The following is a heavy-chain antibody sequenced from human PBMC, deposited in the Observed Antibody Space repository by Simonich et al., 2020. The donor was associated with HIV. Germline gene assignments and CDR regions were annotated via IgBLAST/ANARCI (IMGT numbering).Heavy chain of an antibody. CDR2: NNPKSGGT. Sequence: QVQLVQSGAEVKKPGASVKVSCKASGYTFTGYHIHWGRQAPGQGLEWMGWNNPKSGGTNYAQKFQGRVTMTSDTSIRTAYMELSSLTSDDTAVYYCARTLTSDGGNYWGQGTLVTVSS. V-gene: IGHV1-2*02. D-gene: IGHD6-6*01. J-gene: IGHJ4*02. CDR3: ARTLTSDGGNY. CDR1: GYTFTGYH.